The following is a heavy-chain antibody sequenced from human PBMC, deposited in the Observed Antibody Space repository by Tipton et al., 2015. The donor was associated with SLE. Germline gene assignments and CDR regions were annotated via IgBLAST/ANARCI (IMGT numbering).Heavy chain of an antibody. CDR1: GGSFSGYY. Sequence: TLSLTCAVYGGSFSGYYWGWIRQPPGKGLEWIGSIYYSGSTYYNPSLKSRVTISVDTSKNQFSLKLSSVTAADTAVYYCARGFSGYYYYMDVWGKGTTVTVSS. CDR3: ARGFSGYYYYMDV. J-gene: IGHJ6*03. CDR2: IYYSGST. V-gene: IGHV4-34*01.